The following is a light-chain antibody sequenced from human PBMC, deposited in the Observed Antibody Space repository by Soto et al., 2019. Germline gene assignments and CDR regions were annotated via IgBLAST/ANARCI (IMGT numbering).Light chain of an antibody. Sequence: EIVLTQSPGTLSLSPGERATLSCRASQRISSSYLAWYQQKPGQAPRLLIYGASSRATGIPDRFSGSGSGTDFTLTISRLEPEDFAVYYCHQYGSSPWTFGQGTKVEIK. CDR2: GAS. J-gene: IGKJ1*01. CDR3: HQYGSSPWT. V-gene: IGKV3-20*01. CDR1: QRISSSY.